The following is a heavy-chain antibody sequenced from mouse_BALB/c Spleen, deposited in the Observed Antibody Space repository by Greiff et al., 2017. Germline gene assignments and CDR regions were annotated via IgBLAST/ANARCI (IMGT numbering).Heavy chain of an antibody. J-gene: IGHJ4*01. CDR2: ISSGGGST. CDR3: ARHGDYDGSMDY. D-gene: IGHD2-4*01. Sequence: EVHLVESGGGLVKPGGSLKLSCAASGFAFSSYDMSWVRQTPEKRLEWVAYISSGGGSTYYPDTVKGRFTISRDNAKNTLYLQMSSLKSEDTAMYYCARHGDYDGSMDYWGQGTSVTVSS. CDR1: GFAFSSYD. V-gene: IGHV5-12-1*01.